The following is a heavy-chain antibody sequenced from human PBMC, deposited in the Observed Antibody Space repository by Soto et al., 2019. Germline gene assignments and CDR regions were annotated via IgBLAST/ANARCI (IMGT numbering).Heavy chain of an antibody. CDR3: AREQYYYAGNPYSPPGY. D-gene: IGHD3-10*01. CDR2: INIGGGKP. CDR1: GFTVSSYA. V-gene: IGHV3-23*01. Sequence: GGCLRLSCAASGFTVSSYAMAWVRKAPDKGLEWDSSINIGGGKPFYADSVKARFTISRDNSKNSLYLQMNSLRAEDTAVYYCAREQYYYAGNPYSPPGYWGQGTLVTVSS. J-gene: IGHJ4*02.